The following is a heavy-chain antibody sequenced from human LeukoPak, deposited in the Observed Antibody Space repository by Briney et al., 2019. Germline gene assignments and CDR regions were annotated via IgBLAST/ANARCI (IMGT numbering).Heavy chain of an antibody. J-gene: IGHJ4*02. D-gene: IGHD3-22*01. CDR2: INHSGST. CDR1: GGSFSGYY. Sequence: SETLSLTCAVYGGSFSGYYWSWIRQPPGKGLEWIGEINHSGSTNYNPSLKSRVTISVDTSKNQFSLKLSSVTAADTAVYYCARGQPSGSSGYEQYFFDYWGQGTLVTVSS. CDR3: ARGQPSGSSGYEQYFFDY. V-gene: IGHV4-34*01.